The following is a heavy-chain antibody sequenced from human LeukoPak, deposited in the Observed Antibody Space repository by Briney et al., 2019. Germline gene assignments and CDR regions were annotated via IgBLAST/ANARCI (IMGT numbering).Heavy chain of an antibody. CDR2: ISSSGSTI. CDR1: GFTFSDYY. Sequence: GGSLRLSCAASGFTFSDYYMSWIRQAPGKGLELVSYISSSGSTIYYADSVKGRFTISRDNAKNSLYLQMNSLRAEDTAVYYCARAMSAWGVAFDIWGQGTMVTVSS. D-gene: IGHD3-16*01. CDR3: ARAMSAWGVAFDI. J-gene: IGHJ3*02. V-gene: IGHV3-11*04.